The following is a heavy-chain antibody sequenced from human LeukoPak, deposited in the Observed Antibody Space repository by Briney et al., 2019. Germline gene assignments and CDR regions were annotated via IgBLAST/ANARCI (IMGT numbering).Heavy chain of an antibody. J-gene: IGHJ3*02. D-gene: IGHD6-13*01. CDR3: ARDIREYSSSWLDDAFDI. CDR1: GGSISSYY. CDR2: IYYSGST. Sequence: SETLSLTCTVSGGSISSYYWSWIRQPPGKGLEWIGYIYYSGSTNYNPSLKSRVTISVDTSKNQFSLKLSSVTAADTAVYYCARDIREYSSSWLDDAFDIWGQGTMVTVSS. V-gene: IGHV4-59*01.